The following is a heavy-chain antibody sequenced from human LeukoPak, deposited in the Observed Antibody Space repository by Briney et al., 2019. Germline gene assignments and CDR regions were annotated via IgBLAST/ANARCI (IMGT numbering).Heavy chain of an antibody. CDR3: AKGSKLVVITRDHHMDV. D-gene: IGHD3-22*01. V-gene: IGHV3-48*03. Sequence: GGSLSLSCAASGFTFSTYEMNWVRQAPGKGLEWVSYISDTGGTIYYADSVKGRFTISRDNSKNTLYLQMNSLRAEDTAVYYCAKGSKLVVITRDHHMDVWGKGTTVTISS. CDR2: ISDTGGTI. CDR1: GFTFSTYE. J-gene: IGHJ6*03.